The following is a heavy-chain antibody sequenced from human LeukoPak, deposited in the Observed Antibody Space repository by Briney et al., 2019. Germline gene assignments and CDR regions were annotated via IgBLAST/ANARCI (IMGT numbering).Heavy chain of an antibody. CDR3: ARGGRDGYNSPLGY. CDR1: GFTFSSYA. V-gene: IGHV3-30-3*01. Sequence: PGRSLRLSCAASGFTFSSYAMHWVRQAPGKGLEWVAVISYDGSNKYYADSVKGRFTISRDNSKNTLYLQMNSLRAEDTAVYYCARGGRDGYNSPLGYWGQGTLVTVSS. CDR2: ISYDGSNK. J-gene: IGHJ4*02. D-gene: IGHD5-24*01.